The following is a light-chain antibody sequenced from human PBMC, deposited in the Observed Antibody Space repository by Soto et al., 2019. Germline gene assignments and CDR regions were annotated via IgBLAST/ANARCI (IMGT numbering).Light chain of an antibody. Sequence: EIVLTQSPGTLSLSPGERATLSCRASQSVSSSYLAWYQHKPGQAPRLLIYGASSRATGIPDRFSGSGYGTDFTLTISRLEPEDFVVYYCQEYGSSRTFGQGTKVEIK. J-gene: IGKJ1*01. CDR1: QSVSSSY. V-gene: IGKV3-20*01. CDR3: QEYGSSRT. CDR2: GAS.